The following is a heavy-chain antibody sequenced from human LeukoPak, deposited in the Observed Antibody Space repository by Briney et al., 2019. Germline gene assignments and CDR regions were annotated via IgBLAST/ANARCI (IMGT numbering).Heavy chain of an antibody. V-gene: IGHV1-69*04. CDR3: ARDTGYCSSTSCLNCFDP. Sequence: SVKVSCKASGGTFSSYTISWVRQAPGQGLEWMGRIIPILGIANYAQKFQGRVTITADKSTSTAYMELSSLRSEDTDVYYCARDTGYCSSTSCLNCFDPWGQGTLVTVSS. J-gene: IGHJ5*02. CDR2: IIPILGIA. CDR1: GGTFSSYT. D-gene: IGHD2-2*01.